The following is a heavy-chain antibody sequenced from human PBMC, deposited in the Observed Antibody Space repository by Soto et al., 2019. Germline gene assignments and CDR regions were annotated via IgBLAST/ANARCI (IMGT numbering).Heavy chain of an antibody. J-gene: IGHJ4*02. Sequence: LSLTCTVSGGSLSNAAYSWSWIRQPPGKGLEWIGYIYPSGMPFYNPSLRSRVTISIDRSNDQFSLNLKSVTAADTAVYYCARERGGYGLFDSWGQGTLVTVSS. D-gene: IGHD5-18*01. CDR2: IYPSGMP. CDR1: GGSLSNAAYS. CDR3: ARERGGYGLFDS. V-gene: IGHV4-30-2*01.